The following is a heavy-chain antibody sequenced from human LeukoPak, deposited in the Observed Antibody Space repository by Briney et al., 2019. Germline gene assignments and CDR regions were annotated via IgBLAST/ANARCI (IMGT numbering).Heavy chain of an antibody. J-gene: IGHJ4*02. CDR3: AREVGDGSSSDY. CDR1: GYNFIAYY. CDR2: ISPNSGDT. V-gene: IGHV1-2*06. D-gene: IGHD6-6*01. Sequence: ASVKVSCKASGYNFIAYYIHWVRQAPGQGLEWMGRISPNSGDTSYAQNFQGRVTMTRDTSISTAYMELSSLRSEDTAVYYCAREVGDGSSSDYWGQGTLVTVSS.